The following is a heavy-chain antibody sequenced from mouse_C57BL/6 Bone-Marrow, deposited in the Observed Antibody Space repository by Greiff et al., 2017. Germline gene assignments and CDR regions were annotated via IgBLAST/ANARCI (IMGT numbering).Heavy chain of an antibody. CDR2: ISNGGGST. Sequence: EVQGVESGGGLVQPGGSLKLSCAASGFTFSDYYMYWVRQTPEKRLEWVAYISNGGGSTYYPDTVKGRFTISRDNAKNTLNLQMSRLKSEDTAMYYCARELTGFDYWGQGTTLTVSS. CDR1: GFTFSDYY. D-gene: IGHD4-1*01. J-gene: IGHJ2*01. V-gene: IGHV5-12*01. CDR3: ARELTGFDY.